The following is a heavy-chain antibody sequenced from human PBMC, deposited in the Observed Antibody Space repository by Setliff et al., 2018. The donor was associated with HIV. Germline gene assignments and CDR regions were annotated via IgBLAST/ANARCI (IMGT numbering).Heavy chain of an antibody. CDR1: GFTVSSSY. CDR2: IYSDGST. Sequence: LRLSCEASGFTVSSSYMAWVRQAPGKGLEWVSTIYSDGSTYHRDSVKGRVTLSRDNSKNTVYLQVGSLRPDDTAMYYCARSRPYTSALDYWGQGTLVTVSS. J-gene: IGHJ4*02. D-gene: IGHD6-25*01. CDR3: ARSRPYTSALDY. V-gene: IGHV3-66*02.